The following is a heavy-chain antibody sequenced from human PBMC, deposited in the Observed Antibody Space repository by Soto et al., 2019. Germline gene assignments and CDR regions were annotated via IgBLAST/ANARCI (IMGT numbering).Heavy chain of an antibody. Sequence: PSETLSLTCXVSGGSISSSNWWSWVRQPPGKGLEWIGEIYHSGSTNYNPSLKSRVTISVDKSKNQFSLKLSSVTAADTAVYYCARAASPKSPALGYCSSTSCYAAFDIWGQGTMVTVSS. V-gene: IGHV4-4*02. D-gene: IGHD2-2*01. CDR2: IYHSGST. CDR3: ARAASPKSPALGYCSSTSCYAAFDI. CDR1: GGSISSSNW. J-gene: IGHJ3*02.